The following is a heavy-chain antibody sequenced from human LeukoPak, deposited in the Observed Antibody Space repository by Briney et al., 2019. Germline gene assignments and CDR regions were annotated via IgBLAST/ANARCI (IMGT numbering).Heavy chain of an antibody. V-gene: IGHV3-30*04. J-gene: IGHJ6*02. Sequence: QPGRSLRLSCAASGFTFSSYAMHWVRQAPGKGLEWVAVISYDGSNKYYADSVKGRFTISRDNSKNTLYLQMNSLRAEDTAVYYCAKDSRYGSGAYYYYYGMDVWGQGTTVTVSS. CDR2: ISYDGSNK. D-gene: IGHD3-10*01. CDR1: GFTFSSYA. CDR3: AKDSRYGSGAYYYYYGMDV.